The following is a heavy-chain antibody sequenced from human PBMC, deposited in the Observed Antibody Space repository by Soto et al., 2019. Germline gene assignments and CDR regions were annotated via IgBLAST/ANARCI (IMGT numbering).Heavy chain of an antibody. D-gene: IGHD3-22*01. Sequence: PGGSLRLSCAASGFTFSSYSVNWVRQAPGKGLEWVSSISSSSSYIYYAVSVKGRFTISRDNAKNSLYLQMNSLRAEDTAVYYCARDYYDSSGYFSAEYFQHWGQGTLVTSPQ. CDR3: ARDYYDSSGYFSAEYFQH. CDR2: ISSSSSYI. CDR1: GFTFSSYS. V-gene: IGHV3-21*01. J-gene: IGHJ1*01.